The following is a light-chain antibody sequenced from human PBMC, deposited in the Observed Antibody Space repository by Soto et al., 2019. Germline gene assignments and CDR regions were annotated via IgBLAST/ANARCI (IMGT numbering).Light chain of an antibody. CDR2: GAS. Sequence: EIVLTQSPGTLSLSPGERATLSCRASQSVSSSDLAWYQHKPGQAPRLLIFGASSRATGIPDRFSGSGSGTDFTLTINRLEPEDFAVYYCQQYGSSPRTFGQGTKVEIK. J-gene: IGKJ1*01. CDR3: QQYGSSPRT. V-gene: IGKV3-20*01. CDR1: QSVSSSD.